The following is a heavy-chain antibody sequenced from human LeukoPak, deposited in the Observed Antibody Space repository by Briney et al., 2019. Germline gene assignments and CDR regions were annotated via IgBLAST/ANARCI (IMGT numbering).Heavy chain of an antibody. CDR3: ARASQWLAFDD. V-gene: IGHV3-48*01. Sequence: GGSLRLSCAASGFTFSTYNMNGVRQAPGKGLEWVSYISSSGSTKYYADSVKGRFTISRDNSKNTLHLQMNSLRAEDTALYYCARASQWLAFDDWGQGALVTVSS. CDR2: ISSSGSTK. CDR1: GFTFSTYN. J-gene: IGHJ4*02. D-gene: IGHD6-19*01.